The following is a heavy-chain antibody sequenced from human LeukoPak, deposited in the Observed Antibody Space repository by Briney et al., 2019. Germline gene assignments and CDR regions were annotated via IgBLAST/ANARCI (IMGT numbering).Heavy chain of an antibody. J-gene: IGHJ4*02. Sequence: GGSLRLSCAASGFTFSSYGMHWVRQAPGKGLEWVAVIWYDGSNKYYADSVKGRFTISRDNSKNTLYLQMNSLRAEDTAVYYCARDRSGSYYNGFDYWGQRTLVTVSS. V-gene: IGHV3-33*01. CDR1: GFTFSSYG. CDR3: ARDRSGSYYNGFDY. CDR2: IWYDGSNK. D-gene: IGHD1-26*01.